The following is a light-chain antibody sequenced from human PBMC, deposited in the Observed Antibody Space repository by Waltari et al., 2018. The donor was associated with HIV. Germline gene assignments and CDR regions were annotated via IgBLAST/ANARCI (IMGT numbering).Light chain of an antibody. V-gene: IGKV3-20*01. Sequence: SKAIQGFRYNYLAVDQQKPGQAPRLLIHGASSRATGIPDRFSGSGSGTDFTLTISRVEPEDVAVYYCHQYGLSPYNFGQGTKLQIK. CDR3: HQYGLSPYN. CDR2: GAS. CDR1: QGFRYNY. J-gene: IGKJ2*01.